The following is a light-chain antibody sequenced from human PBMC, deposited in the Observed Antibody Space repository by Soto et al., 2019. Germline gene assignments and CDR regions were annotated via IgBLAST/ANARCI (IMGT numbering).Light chain of an antibody. V-gene: IGKV1-39*01. CDR1: LRISKY. CDR3: QQSHRTPLT. J-gene: IGKJ4*01. Sequence: DIEVIQSPSSLSASVGDRVTITCRASLRISKYLNWYQQLPGKAPKLLIYGASSLQSGVPSRFSGSGSGTEFPLTISGLQPEDSATYYCQQSHRTPLTFGGGTKLEI. CDR2: GAS.